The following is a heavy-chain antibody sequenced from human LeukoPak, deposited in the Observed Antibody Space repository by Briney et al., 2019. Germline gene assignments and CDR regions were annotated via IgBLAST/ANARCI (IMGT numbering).Heavy chain of an antibody. V-gene: IGHV4-4*02. CDR3: ARVPMGYCSSTSCPFDY. CDR1: GGSISSSNW. J-gene: IGHJ4*02. Sequence: SETLSLTCAVSGGSISSSNWWSWVRQPPGKGLEWIGEIYHSGSTNYNPSLKSRVTISVDKSKNQSSLKLSSVTAADTAVYYCARVPMGYCSSTSCPFDYWGQGTLVTVSS. CDR2: IYHSGST. D-gene: IGHD2-2*01.